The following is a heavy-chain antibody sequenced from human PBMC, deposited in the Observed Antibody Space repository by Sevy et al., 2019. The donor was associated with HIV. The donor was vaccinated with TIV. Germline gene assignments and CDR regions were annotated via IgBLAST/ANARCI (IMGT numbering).Heavy chain of an antibody. J-gene: IGHJ3*02. D-gene: IGHD3-22*01. CDR1: GFIVSSNY. Sequence: GGSLRLSCTASGFIVSSNYMTWVRQAPGKGLEWVSVIYSGGRTDYADSVKGRFNISRDISNNTVYLQMNSLRAEDTAVYYCARGSTYYYDDNGYLTRGDAFDIWGQGTTVTVSS. CDR3: ARGSTYYYDDNGYLTRGDAFDI. CDR2: IYSGGRT. V-gene: IGHV3-53*01.